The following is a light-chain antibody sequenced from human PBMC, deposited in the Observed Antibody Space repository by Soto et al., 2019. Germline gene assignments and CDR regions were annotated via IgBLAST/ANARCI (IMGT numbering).Light chain of an antibody. CDR1: QHISNY. CDR2: DAS. Sequence: IQMTQAPSSLSASVGDRVTITCRASQHISNYVNWYQQKPGKAPKLLVYDASNLETGVPSRFSGSGSGTDFTFTISSLQPEDIATYYCQQYDNLITFGGGTKVDIK. J-gene: IGKJ4*01. V-gene: IGKV1-33*01. CDR3: QQYDNLIT.